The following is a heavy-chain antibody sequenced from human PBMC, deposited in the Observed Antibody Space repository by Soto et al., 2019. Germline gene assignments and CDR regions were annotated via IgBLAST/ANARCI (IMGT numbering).Heavy chain of an antibody. V-gene: IGHV3-23*01. Sequence: EVQLLESGGGLVQPGGSMRLSCAASGFTFSSFAMSWVRQAPGKGLEWVSAISSNGASTYYADSMKGRSAISRDNSKNTLYLQMNSLRAEDTAIYYCAKGGTYSRDHFDYWGQGTLVTVSS. D-gene: IGHD1-26*01. CDR1: GFTFSSFA. CDR2: ISSNGAST. J-gene: IGHJ4*02. CDR3: AKGGTYSRDHFDY.